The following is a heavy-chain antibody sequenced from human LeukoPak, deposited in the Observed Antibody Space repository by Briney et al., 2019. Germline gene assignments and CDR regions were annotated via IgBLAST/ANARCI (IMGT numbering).Heavy chain of an antibody. CDR2: IYYSGST. CDR1: GGSISSYY. J-gene: IGHJ4*02. D-gene: IGHD6-13*01. Sequence: SETLSLTCTVSGGSISSYYWSWIRQPPGKGLEWIGYIYYSGSTNYNPSLMSRVTISVDTSKNQFSLKQSSVTAADTAVYYCARTIIAAAGTNYFDYWGQGTLVTVSS. V-gene: IGHV4-59*01. CDR3: ARTIIAAAGTNYFDY.